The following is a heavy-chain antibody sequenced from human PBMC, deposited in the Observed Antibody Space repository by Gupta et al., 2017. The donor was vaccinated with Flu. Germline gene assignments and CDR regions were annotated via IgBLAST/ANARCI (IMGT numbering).Heavy chain of an antibody. CDR1: GVTFSNYA. CDR3: AKRPTSTTPRQFEL. Sequence: LLDCGTELVQAWGRLRVSSAASGVTFSNYAISWVRQAPGKGLEWVSGISDGGSSIYHTSWAKGRLTVPRNNDKKNLYLQMNSLRGDDAAVDYRAKRPTSTTPRQFELWGRGTLVTVSS. D-gene: IGHD2-2*01. J-gene: IGHJ2*01. CDR2: ISDGGSSI. V-gene: IGHV3-23*01.